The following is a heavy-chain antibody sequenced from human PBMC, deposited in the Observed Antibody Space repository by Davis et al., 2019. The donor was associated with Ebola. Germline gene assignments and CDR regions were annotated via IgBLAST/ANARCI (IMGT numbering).Heavy chain of an antibody. V-gene: IGHV3-21*01. Sequence: PGGSLRLSCAASGFTFSSYSMNWVRQAPGKGLEWVSSISSSSSYIYYADSVKGRFTISRDNAKNSLYLQMNSLRAEDTAVYYCARDYTYYDILTGYYHYYYYGMDVWGQGTTVTVSS. CDR2: ISSSSSYI. CDR1: GFTFSSYS. D-gene: IGHD3-9*01. CDR3: ARDYTYYDILTGYYHYYYYGMDV. J-gene: IGHJ6*02.